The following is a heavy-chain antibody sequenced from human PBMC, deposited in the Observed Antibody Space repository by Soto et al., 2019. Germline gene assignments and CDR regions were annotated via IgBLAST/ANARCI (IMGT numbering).Heavy chain of an antibody. CDR1: GGSFSGYY. Sequence: QVQLQQWGAGLLKPSETLSLTCAVYGGSFSGYYWSWMLQPPRKGLEWIGGINHRGRTNYNPSLKSRVTISVDTSKNQFSLKLRSVTDADTAVYYCARGLAASYYAFCSGTGRDDSFDLWGQGTMVTVSS. CDR3: ARGLAASYYAFCSGTGRDDSFDL. J-gene: IGHJ3*01. V-gene: IGHV4-34*01. D-gene: IGHD3-3*01. CDR2: INHRGRT.